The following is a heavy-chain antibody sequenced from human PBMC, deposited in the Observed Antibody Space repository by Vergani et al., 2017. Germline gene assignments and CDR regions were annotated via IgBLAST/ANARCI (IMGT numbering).Heavy chain of an antibody. J-gene: IGHJ4*02. CDR2: ISSSSSYI. V-gene: IGHV3-21*01. D-gene: IGHD2-2*01. CDR1: GFTFSSYS. CDR3: ARICSSTSCYPDFDY. Sequence: EVHLEESGGGLVQPGGSLRLSCAASGFTFSSYSMNWVRQAPGKGLEWVSSISSSSSYIYYADSVKGRFTISRDNAKNSLYLQMNSLRAEDTAVYYCARICSSTSCYPDFDYWGQGTLVTVSS.